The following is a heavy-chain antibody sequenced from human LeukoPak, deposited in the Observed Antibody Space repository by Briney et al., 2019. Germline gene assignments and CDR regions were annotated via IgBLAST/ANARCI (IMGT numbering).Heavy chain of an antibody. D-gene: IGHD3-22*01. CDR2: ISSIGSTI. CDR3: ARVPTGHYDSSGYYYETLPNWFDP. V-gene: IGHV3-11*01. Sequence: GGSLRLSCAASGFTFSDYYMSWIRQAPGKGLEWVSYISSIGSTIYYADSVKGRFTISRDNAKNSLYLQMNSLRAEDTAVYYCARVPTGHYDSSGYYYETLPNWFDPWGQGTLVTVSS. J-gene: IGHJ5*02. CDR1: GFTFSDYY.